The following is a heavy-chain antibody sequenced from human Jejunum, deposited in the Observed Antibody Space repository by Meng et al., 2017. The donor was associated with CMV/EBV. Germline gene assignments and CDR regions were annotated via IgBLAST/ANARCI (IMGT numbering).Heavy chain of an antibody. J-gene: IGHJ4*02. CDR1: GVTFYRYD. CDR2: ISGGGT. D-gene: IGHD2-8*01. Sequence: SGVTFYRYDMPWVRQAPGKGLEWVSIISGGGTYYADSVKGRFTISRDNSKNTLYLQMNSLRPEDTAVYYCARDGDACTNGKCYLDYWGQGTLVTVSS. CDR3: ARDGDACTNGKCYLDY. V-gene: IGHV3-23*03.